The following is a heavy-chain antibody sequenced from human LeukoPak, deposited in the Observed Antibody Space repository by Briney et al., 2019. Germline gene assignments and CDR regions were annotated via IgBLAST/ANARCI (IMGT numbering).Heavy chain of an antibody. CDR2: IIPIFGTA. J-gene: IGHJ5*02. Sequence: SVKVSCKASGGTFSSYAISWVRQAPGQGLGWMGGIIPIFGTANYAQKFQGRVTITADESTSTAYMELSSLRSEDTAVYYCASGSYDSSGSFDPWGQGTLVTVSS. CDR3: ASGSYDSSGSFDP. CDR1: GGTFSSYA. V-gene: IGHV1-69*01. D-gene: IGHD3-22*01.